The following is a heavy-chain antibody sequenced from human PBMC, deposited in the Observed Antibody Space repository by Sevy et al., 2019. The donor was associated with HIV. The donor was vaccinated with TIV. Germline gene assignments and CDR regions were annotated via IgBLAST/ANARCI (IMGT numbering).Heavy chain of an antibody. J-gene: IGHJ4*02. D-gene: IGHD3-10*01. CDR3: ASDLSPGDY. V-gene: IGHV3-21*01. Sequence: GSLRLSCAASGFTFSSYNMNWVRQAPGKGVEWVSSISSSSSYIYYADSMKGRFTISRDNAKNSLYLQMNSLRAEDTAVYYCASDLSPGDYWGQGTLVTVSS. CDR2: ISSSSSYI. CDR1: GFTFSSYN.